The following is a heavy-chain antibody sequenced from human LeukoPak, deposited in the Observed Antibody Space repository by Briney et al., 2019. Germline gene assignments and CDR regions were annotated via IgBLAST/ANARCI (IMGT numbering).Heavy chain of an antibody. J-gene: IGHJ5*02. V-gene: IGHV3-7*01. CDR3: ARLVVGNWFDP. CDR2: VKQDGSEK. D-gene: IGHD3-22*01. CDR1: GFTFSSYW. Sequence: PAGSLRLSCAASGFTFSSYWMSWVRQAPGKGLEWVANVKQDGSEKYYVDSVKGRFTISRDNAKNSLYLQMNSLRAEDTAVYYCARLVVGNWFDPWGQGTLVTVSS.